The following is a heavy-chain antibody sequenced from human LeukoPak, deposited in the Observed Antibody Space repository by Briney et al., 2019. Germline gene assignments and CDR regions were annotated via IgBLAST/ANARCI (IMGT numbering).Heavy chain of an antibody. J-gene: IGHJ4*02. CDR3: VKDKYPVVVAATLDY. CDR1: GFTFSNYA. Sequence: GGSLRLSCSASGFTFSNYAMHWVRQAPGKGLEYVSDISSNGGITYYADSVRGRFTVSRDNSKNMLYLQMNSLRAEDTAVYYCVKDKYPVVVAATLDYWGQGVLVTVSS. V-gene: IGHV3-64D*09. D-gene: IGHD2-15*01. CDR2: ISSNGGIT.